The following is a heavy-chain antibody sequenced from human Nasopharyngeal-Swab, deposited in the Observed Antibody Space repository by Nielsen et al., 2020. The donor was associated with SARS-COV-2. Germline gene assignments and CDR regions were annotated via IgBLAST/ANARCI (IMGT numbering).Heavy chain of an antibody. V-gene: IGHV3-7*01. CDR3: ASSPGYSSSWYDNYYYYGMDV. Sequence: GGSLRLSCAASGFTFSSYWMSWVRQAPGKGLEWVANIKQDGSEKYYADSVKGRFTISRDNAKNSLYLQMNSLRAEDTAVYYCASSPGYSSSWYDNYYYYGMDVWGQGTTVTVSS. J-gene: IGHJ6*01. CDR1: GFTFSSYW. D-gene: IGHD6-13*01. CDR2: IKQDGSEK.